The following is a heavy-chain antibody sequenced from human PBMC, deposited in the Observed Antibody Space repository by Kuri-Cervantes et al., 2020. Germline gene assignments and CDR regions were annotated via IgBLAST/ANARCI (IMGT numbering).Heavy chain of an antibody. CDR3: AADYVAGTSYYYYGMDV. V-gene: IGHV4-30-4*01. CDR1: GGSISSGDYY. D-gene: IGHD6-19*01. J-gene: IGHJ6*02. CDR2: IYYSGST. Sequence: SETLSLTCTVSGGSISSGDYYWSWIRQPPGKGLEWIGYIYYSGSTYYNPSLKSRVTISVDTSKNQFSLKLSSVTAADTAVYYCAADYVAGTSYYYYGMDVWGQGTTVTVSS.